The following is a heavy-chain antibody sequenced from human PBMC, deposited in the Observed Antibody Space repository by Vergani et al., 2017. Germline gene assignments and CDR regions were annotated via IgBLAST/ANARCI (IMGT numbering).Heavy chain of an antibody. CDR2: IYYSGST. J-gene: IGHJ4*02. V-gene: IGHV4-59*01. D-gene: IGHD5-18*01. CDR3: AKDRIQTDY. Sequence: QVQLQESGPGLVKPSETLSLTCTVSGGSISSYYWSWIRQPPGKGLEWIGYIYYSGSTNYNPSLKSRVTISVDTSKNQFSLKLSSVTAADTAVYYCAKDRIQTDYWGQGTLVTVSS. CDR1: GGSISSYY.